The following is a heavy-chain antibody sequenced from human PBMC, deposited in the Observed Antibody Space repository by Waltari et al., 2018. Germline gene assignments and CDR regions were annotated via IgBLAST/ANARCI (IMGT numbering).Heavy chain of an antibody. V-gene: IGHV3-48*04. J-gene: IGHJ3*02. CDR3: ARGKDLTVAAAGTSPAFDI. Sequence: QPGGSLRLSCAASGFTFSSYSMNWVRQAPGKGLEWVSYISSSSSTIYYADSVKGRFTISRDNAKNSLYLQMNSLRAEDTAVYYCARGKDLTVAAAGTSPAFDIWGQGTMVTVSS. D-gene: IGHD6-13*01. CDR2: ISSSSSTI. CDR1: GFTFSSYS.